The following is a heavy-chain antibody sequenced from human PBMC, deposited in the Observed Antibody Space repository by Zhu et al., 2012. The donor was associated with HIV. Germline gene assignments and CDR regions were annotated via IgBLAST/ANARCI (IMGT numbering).Heavy chain of an antibody. Sequence: QVQLQESGPGLVKPSETLSLTCAVSGYSISSGYYWGWIRQPPGKGLEWIGNIYHSGSTYYNPSLKSRVTISLDTSKNQFSLKLNSVTAADTAVYYCAGEEMVRGVSWFDPWGPGNPGHRLL. CDR1: GYSISSGYY. D-gene: IGHD3-10*01. CDR2: IYHSGST. J-gene: IGHJ5*02. CDR3: AGEEMVRGVSWFDP. V-gene: IGHV4-38-2*02.